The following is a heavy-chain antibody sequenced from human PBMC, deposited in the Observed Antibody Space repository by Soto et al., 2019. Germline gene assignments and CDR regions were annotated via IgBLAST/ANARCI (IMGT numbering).Heavy chain of an antibody. V-gene: IGHV3-30*18. CDR2: ISYDGSNK. D-gene: IGHD5-18*01. CDR3: AKSRSYGFESDY. J-gene: IGHJ4*02. CDR1: GFTFSSYG. Sequence: QVQLVESGGGVVQPGRSLRLSCAASGFTFSSYGMHWVRQAPGKGLEWVAVISYDGSNKYYADSVKGRFTISRDNSKNTLYLQMNSLRAEDTAVYYCAKSRSYGFESDYWRQGTLLTVSS.